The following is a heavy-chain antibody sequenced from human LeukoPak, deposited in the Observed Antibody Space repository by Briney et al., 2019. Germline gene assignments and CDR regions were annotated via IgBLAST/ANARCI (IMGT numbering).Heavy chain of an antibody. CDR3: AKGTGGYYGPFDS. J-gene: IGHJ4*02. D-gene: IGHD3-22*01. Sequence: PGRSLRLSCAASGFTFDGFALFWVRQAPGKGLEYVSGINRNSGSVDHADSVKGRFTTSRDNAKNSLYLQMNNLRVEDTALYYCAKGTGGYYGPFDSWGQGTLVTVSS. V-gene: IGHV3-9*01. CDR2: INRNSGSV. CDR1: GFTFDGFA.